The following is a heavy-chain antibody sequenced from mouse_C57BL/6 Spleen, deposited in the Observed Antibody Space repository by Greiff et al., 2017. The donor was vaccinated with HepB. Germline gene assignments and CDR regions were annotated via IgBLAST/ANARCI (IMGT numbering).Heavy chain of an antibody. CDR1: GYSITSGYY. V-gene: IGHV3-6*01. Sequence: VQLKESGPGLVKPSQSLSLTCSVTGYSITSGYYWNWIRQFPGNKLEWMGYISYDGSNNYNPSLKNRISITRDTSKNQFFLKLNSVTTEDTATYYCAREGGIHFDYWGQGTTLTVSS. CDR3: AREGGIHFDY. J-gene: IGHJ2*01. CDR2: ISYDGSN.